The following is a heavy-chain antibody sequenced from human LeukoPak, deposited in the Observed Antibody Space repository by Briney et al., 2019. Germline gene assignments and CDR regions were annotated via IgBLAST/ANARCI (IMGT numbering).Heavy chain of an antibody. CDR1: GGTFSSYA. D-gene: IGHD3-16*01. CDR3: AREEGGNYYYMDV. Sequence: SVKVSCKASGGTFSSYAISWVRQAPGQGLEWMGGIIPIFGTANYVQKFLGRVTMTIDSSTSTAYMELRSLRSDDTAVYYCAREEGGNYYYMDVWGKGTTVTVSS. V-gene: IGHV1-69*05. J-gene: IGHJ6*03. CDR2: IIPIFGTA.